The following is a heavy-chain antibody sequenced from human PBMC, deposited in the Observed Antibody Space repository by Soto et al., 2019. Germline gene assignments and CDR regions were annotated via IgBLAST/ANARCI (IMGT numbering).Heavy chain of an antibody. J-gene: IGHJ4*02. CDR3: ARGGHIAVVTASFDY. CDR1: GYTFNTYY. V-gene: IGHV1-46*02. CDR2: IHPSGGGT. Sequence: ASVKVSCKPSGYTFNTYYLHWVRQAPGQALGWMGVIHPSGGGTTYAQKFLGRVTVTRDTSTSTVFMELSSLRSDDTAVYYCARGGHIAVVTASFDYWGQGTLVTVSS. D-gene: IGHD2-21*02.